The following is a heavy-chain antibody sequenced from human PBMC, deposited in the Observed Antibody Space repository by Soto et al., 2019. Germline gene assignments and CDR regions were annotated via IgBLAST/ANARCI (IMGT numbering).Heavy chain of an antibody. CDR2: IDPSDSYT. CDR3: ARPVAVAGGGYYYYGMDV. V-gene: IGHV5-10-1*01. CDR1: GYSFTSYW. Sequence: EVQLVQSGAEVKKPGESLRISCKGSGYSFTSYWISWVRQMPGKGLEWMGRIDPSDSYTNYSPSFQGHVTISADKSISTAYLQWSSLKASDTAMYYCARPVAVAGGGYYYYGMDVWGQGTTVTVSS. D-gene: IGHD6-19*01. J-gene: IGHJ6*02.